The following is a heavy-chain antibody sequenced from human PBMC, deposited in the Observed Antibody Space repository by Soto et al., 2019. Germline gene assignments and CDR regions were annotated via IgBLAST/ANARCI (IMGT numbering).Heavy chain of an antibody. D-gene: IGHD4-17*01. Sequence: PGGSLRLSWAASGFTFSSYWMHWVRQAPGKGLVWVSHINNDGAGTSYADSVKGRFTISRDNAKNTLYLQMNSLRAEDTAVYYCARLDRLRIDNLDYWGQGTLVTVSS. CDR1: GFTFSSYW. V-gene: IGHV3-74*01. CDR3: ARLDRLRIDNLDY. CDR2: INNDGAGT. J-gene: IGHJ4*02.